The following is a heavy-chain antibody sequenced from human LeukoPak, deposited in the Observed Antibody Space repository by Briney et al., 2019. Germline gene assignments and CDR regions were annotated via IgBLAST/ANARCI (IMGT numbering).Heavy chain of an antibody. Sequence: GSLRLSCAASGFTFSSYWMSWVRQTPGKGLEWIGEINHSGSTNYNPSLKSRVTISVDTSKNQFSLKLSSVTAADTAVYYCARAEPLYSYGYSWGQGTLVTVSS. CDR1: GFTFSSYW. V-gene: IGHV4-34*01. J-gene: IGHJ4*02. D-gene: IGHD5-18*01. CDR3: ARAEPLYSYGYS. CDR2: INHSGST.